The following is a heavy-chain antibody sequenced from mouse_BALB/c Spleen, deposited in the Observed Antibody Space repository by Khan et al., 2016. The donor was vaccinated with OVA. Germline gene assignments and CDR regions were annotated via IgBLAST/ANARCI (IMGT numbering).Heavy chain of an antibody. Sequence: QVQLKQSGAELVKPGASVKLSCKTSGYTFTSYWIQWVKQRPGQGLGWIGQIFPGAGTTYSNENFKGKATLTVDTSSSTAYLQLSSLTSEDSAVYFFARGYFGNYEFAYWGQGTLVTVSA. CDR2: IFPGAGTT. CDR3: ARGYFGNYEFAY. V-gene: IGHV1S132*01. D-gene: IGHD2-1*01. J-gene: IGHJ3*01. CDR1: GYTFTSYW.